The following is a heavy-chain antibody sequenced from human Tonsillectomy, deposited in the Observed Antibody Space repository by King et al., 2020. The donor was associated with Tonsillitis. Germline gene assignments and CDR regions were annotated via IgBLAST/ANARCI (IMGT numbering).Heavy chain of an antibody. J-gene: IGHJ4*02. CDR1: GFTFSSYA. D-gene: IGHD3-9*01. CDR3: ARAYYDILTGYAY. V-gene: IGHV3-23*04. Sequence: VQLVESGGGLVQPGGSLRLSCAASGFTFSSYAMTWVRQAPGKGLEWVSGIGSSGGSTYYADSVKGRVTISRDNSKNTLYLQMNSLRAEDAAVYYCARAYYDILTGYAYWGQGTLVTVSS. CDR2: IGSSGGST.